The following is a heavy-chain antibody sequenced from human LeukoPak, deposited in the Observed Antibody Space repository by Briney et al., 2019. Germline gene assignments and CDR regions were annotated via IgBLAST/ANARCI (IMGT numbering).Heavy chain of an antibody. Sequence: PGGSLRLSCAASGFTFSSYWMSWVRQAPGEGLEWVANIKQDGSEKYYVDSVKGRFTISRDNAKNSLYLQMNSLRAEDTAVYYCARENYGDYFDYWGQGTLVTVSS. CDR2: IKQDGSEK. J-gene: IGHJ4*02. CDR1: GFTFSSYW. V-gene: IGHV3-7*01. D-gene: IGHD4-17*01. CDR3: ARENYGDYFDY.